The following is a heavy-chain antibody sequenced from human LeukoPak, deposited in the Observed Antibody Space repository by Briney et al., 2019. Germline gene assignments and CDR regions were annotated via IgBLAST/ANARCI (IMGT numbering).Heavy chain of an antibody. V-gene: IGHV3-9*01. CDR3: VLSWSYAYYYYYMGV. Sequence: GGSLRLSCAASGFTFDDYAMHWVRQAPGKGLEWVSGISWNSGSIGYADSVKGRFTISRDNAKNSLYLQMNSLRAEDTALYYCVLSWSYAYYYYYMGVWGKGTTVTVSS. CDR1: GFTFDDYA. CDR2: ISWNSGSI. D-gene: IGHD1-26*01. J-gene: IGHJ6*03.